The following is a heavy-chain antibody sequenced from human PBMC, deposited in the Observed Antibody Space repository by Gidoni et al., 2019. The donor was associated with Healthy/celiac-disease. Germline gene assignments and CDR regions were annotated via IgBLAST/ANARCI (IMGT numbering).Heavy chain of an antibody. V-gene: IGHV3-9*01. Sequence: EVQLVESGGGLVQPGRYLRILCAASGFTVDDYAMHWVRNAPGKGLELVSGISWYSGSIGYADSVKGRFTISRDNAKNSLYLQMNSLRAEDTALYYCAKDVHSSCYYLDYWGQGTLVTVSS. CDR3: AKDVHSSCYYLDY. CDR2: ISWYSGSI. J-gene: IGHJ4*02. CDR1: GFTVDDYA. D-gene: IGHD3-22*01.